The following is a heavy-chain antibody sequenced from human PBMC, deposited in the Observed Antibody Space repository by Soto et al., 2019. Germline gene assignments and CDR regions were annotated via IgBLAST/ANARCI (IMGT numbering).Heavy chain of an antibody. CDR1: GGSISSSSYY. CDR2: IYYSGST. CDR3: ASLYSSTTWSGVDY. Sequence: QLQLQESGPGLVKPSETLSLTCTVSGGSISSSSYYWAWIRQPPGKGLEWIGSIYYSGSTNYNPYLKSRVTISVHTSKKQFSLKLSSVTAADTAVYYCASLYSSTTWSGVDYWGQGTLVTVSS. V-gene: IGHV4-39*01. J-gene: IGHJ4*02. D-gene: IGHD2-2*01.